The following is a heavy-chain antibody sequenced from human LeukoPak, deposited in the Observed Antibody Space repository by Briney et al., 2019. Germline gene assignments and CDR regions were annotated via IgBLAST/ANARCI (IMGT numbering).Heavy chain of an antibody. V-gene: IGHV3-33*08. D-gene: IGHD3-22*01. Sequence: GGSLRLSCAASGFTFSSYAMSWVRQAPGKGLEWVAVIWYDGSNKYYADSVKGRFTISRDNSKNTLYLQMNSLRAEDTAVYYCARGAYYDSSGYYSDYWGQGTLVTVSS. CDR3: ARGAYYDSSGYYSDY. CDR1: GFTFSSYA. J-gene: IGHJ4*02. CDR2: IWYDGSNK.